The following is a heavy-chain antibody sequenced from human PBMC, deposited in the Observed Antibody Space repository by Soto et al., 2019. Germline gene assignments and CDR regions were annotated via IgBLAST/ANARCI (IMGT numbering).Heavy chain of an antibody. Sequence: WWSLRLSCSASVFTFSGSAMHWFRQASGKGLEWVGRIRSKANSYATAYAASVKGRFTISRDDSKNTAYLQMNSLKTEDTAVYYCTLSSIAARFFDYWGQGTLVTVSS. D-gene: IGHD6-6*01. CDR2: IRSKANSYAT. V-gene: IGHV3-73*01. CDR1: VFTFSGSA. J-gene: IGHJ4*02. CDR3: TLSSIAARFFDY.